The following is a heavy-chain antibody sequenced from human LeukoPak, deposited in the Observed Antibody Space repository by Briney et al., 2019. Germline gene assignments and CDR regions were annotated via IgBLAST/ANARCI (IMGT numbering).Heavy chain of an antibody. Sequence: ASVKVSCKASGYTFTSYYMHWVRQAPGQGLEWMGIINPSGGSTSYAQKFQGRVTMTRDTSTSTVYMELSSLRSEDTAVYYCAREGIRAGDAPLYYYMDVWGEGTTVTVSS. CDR3: AREGIRAGDAPLYYYMDV. V-gene: IGHV1-46*01. J-gene: IGHJ6*03. CDR2: INPSGGST. D-gene: IGHD6-13*01. CDR1: GYTFTSYY.